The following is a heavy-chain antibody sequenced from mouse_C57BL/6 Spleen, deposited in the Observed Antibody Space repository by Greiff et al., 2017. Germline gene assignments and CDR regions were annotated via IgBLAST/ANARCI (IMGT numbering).Heavy chain of an antibody. CDR3: ATCCSNYVFAY. Sequence: QVQLQQPGAELVKPGASVKLSCKASGYTFTSYWMQWVKQRPGQGLEWIGEIDPSDSCTNYNQKFKGKATLTVDTSSSTAYMQLSSLTSEDSAVYYCATCCSNYVFAYWGQGTLVTVSA. CDR2: IDPSDSCT. D-gene: IGHD2-5*01. J-gene: IGHJ3*01. V-gene: IGHV1-50*01. CDR1: GYTFTSYW.